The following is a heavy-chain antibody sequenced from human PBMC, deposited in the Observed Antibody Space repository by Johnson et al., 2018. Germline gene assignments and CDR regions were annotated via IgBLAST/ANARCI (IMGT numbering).Heavy chain of an antibody. V-gene: IGHV3-15*07. CDR2: VKIKVHGETT. J-gene: IGHJ1*01. CDR1: DFSFSNAW. CDR3: TSHAPFQH. Sequence: VQLVESGGGLVKPGGSLRLSCTSSDFSFSNAWMDWVRQAPGKGLEWVARVKIKVHGETTDYAAAVKGRFTISRDDSKDTLYLQMNSLKTEDTAVYYCTSHAPFQHWGQGTLITVSS.